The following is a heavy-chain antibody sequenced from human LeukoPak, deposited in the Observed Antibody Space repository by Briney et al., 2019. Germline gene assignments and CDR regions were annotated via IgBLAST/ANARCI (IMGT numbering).Heavy chain of an antibody. CDR3: AAHSYYYYGMDG. CDR2: INHSGST. J-gene: IGHJ6*02. Sequence: SGTLSLTSAVYGGSFSGYYWSWTRPPPGKGLEWIGEINHSGSTNYNPSLKSRVTISVDTSKNQFSLKLSSVTAADTAVYYCAAHSYYYYGMDGWGQGTTFTVSS. V-gene: IGHV4-34*01. CDR1: GGSFSGYY.